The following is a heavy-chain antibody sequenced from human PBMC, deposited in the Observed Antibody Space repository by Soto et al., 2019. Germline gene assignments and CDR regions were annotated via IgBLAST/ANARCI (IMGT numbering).Heavy chain of an antibody. D-gene: IGHD6-19*01. CDR3: ARDPSPYTSGWYGIDF. CDR1: GFMFSAYA. Sequence: QVQLVESGGGVVQPGRSLRLSCAASGFMFSAYALHWVRQAPGKGLEWVAAISYDGTNKYYADSIKGRFTISRDNSKNTLFLQVNSLRGEDTAIYYCARDPSPYTSGWYGIDFWGHGTLVTVSS. J-gene: IGHJ4*01. V-gene: IGHV3-30-3*01. CDR2: ISYDGTNK.